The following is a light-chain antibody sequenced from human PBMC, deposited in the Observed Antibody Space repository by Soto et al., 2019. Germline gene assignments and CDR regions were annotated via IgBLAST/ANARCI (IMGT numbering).Light chain of an antibody. V-gene: IGKV1-12*01. CDR1: QGINNW. CDR3: KQSSAFPLT. Sequence: DIQMTQSPSSVSASVGDRVTITCRASQGINNWLAWYQQKPGKAPELLIYAVSYLQSGVPSRFSGSGSGTDFTLTISILQPEDFSTYFCKQSSAFPLTVGGGTKVDIK. J-gene: IGKJ4*01. CDR2: AVS.